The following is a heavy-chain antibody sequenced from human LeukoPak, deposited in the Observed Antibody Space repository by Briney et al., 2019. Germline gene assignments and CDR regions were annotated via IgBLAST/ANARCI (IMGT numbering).Heavy chain of an antibody. D-gene: IGHD2-21*02. CDR1: GFTFSDYW. Sequence: PGGSLRLSCAASGFTFSDYWMTWVRQAPGKGPEWVANIREDGRKAYYVDSVMGRFTISGDNVKNSLYLQMSYLRAEDTAVYYCATDQIGGHYQFWGQGALVAVSS. CDR3: ATDQIGGHYQF. J-gene: IGHJ4*02. V-gene: IGHV3-7*01. CDR2: IREDGRKA.